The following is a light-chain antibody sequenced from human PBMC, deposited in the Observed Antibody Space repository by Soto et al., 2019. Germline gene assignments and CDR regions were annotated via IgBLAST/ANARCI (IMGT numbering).Light chain of an antibody. CDR3: QQYNKWPLT. J-gene: IGKJ3*01. V-gene: IGKV3-15*01. Sequence: EIVMTQSPATLSMSPGERAILSCRASQSVSSDLAWYQRRPGQAPRLLIYGASTRATGIPARFSGSGSGTEFTLTISSLPSEDFAVYYCQQYNKWPLTFGPGTKVDIK. CDR2: GAS. CDR1: QSVSSD.